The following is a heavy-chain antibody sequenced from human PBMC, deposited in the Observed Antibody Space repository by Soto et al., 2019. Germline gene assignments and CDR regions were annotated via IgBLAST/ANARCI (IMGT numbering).Heavy chain of an antibody. CDR2: IYYSGST. CDR3: AREGTGYSNYVDY. D-gene: IGHD4-4*01. V-gene: IGHV4-31*03. J-gene: IGHJ4*02. CDR1: GGSISSGGYY. Sequence: PSETLSLTCTVSGGSISSGGYYWSWIRQHPGKGLEWIGYIYYSGSTYYNPSLKSRVTISVGTSKNQFSLKLSSVTAADTAVYYCAREGTGYSNYVDYWGQGTLVTVSS.